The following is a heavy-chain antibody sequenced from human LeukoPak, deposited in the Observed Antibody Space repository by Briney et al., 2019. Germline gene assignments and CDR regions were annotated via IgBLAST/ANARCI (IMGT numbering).Heavy chain of an antibody. CDR2: IYYSGST. V-gene: IGHV4-59*08. J-gene: IGHJ4*02. CDR1: GGSISSYY. Sequence: PSETLSLTCTVSGGSISSYYWSWIRQPPGKGLEWIGYIYYSGSTNYNPSLKSRVTISVDTSKNQFSLKLSSVTAADTAVYYCASAGSPYSSSWYEDYWGQGTLVTVSS. CDR3: ASAGSPYSSSWYEDY. D-gene: IGHD6-13*01.